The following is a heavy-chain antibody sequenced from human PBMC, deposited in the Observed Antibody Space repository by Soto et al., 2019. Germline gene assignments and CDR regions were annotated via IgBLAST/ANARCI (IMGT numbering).Heavy chain of an antibody. Sequence: SVKVSCKASGYTISSYGISWVRQATGKGIEWMGWISAYNGNTNYAQKLQGRVTMTTDTSTSTAYMELRSLRSDDTAVYFCPTEGGWQLLRDAFDIWRQGTMVTVSS. CDR2: ISAYNGNT. J-gene: IGHJ3*02. CDR3: PTEGGWQLLRDAFDI. V-gene: IGHV1-18*01. CDR1: GYTISSYG. D-gene: IGHD1-26*01.